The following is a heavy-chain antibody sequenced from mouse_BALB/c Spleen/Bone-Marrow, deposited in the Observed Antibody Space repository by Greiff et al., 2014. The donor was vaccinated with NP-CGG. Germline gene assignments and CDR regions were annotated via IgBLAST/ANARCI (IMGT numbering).Heavy chain of an antibody. CDR2: ISPYNGGT. J-gene: IGHJ4*01. Sequence: VQLKQSGPELVKPGASMKISCKASGYSFTGYTMNWVKQNHGKNLEWIGLISPYNGGTTYNQQFKGKATLTVDKSSSTAYMELLSLTSEDSAVYYCARPGTYYGNYHYAMDYWGQGTSVTVSS. V-gene: IGHV1-18*01. D-gene: IGHD2-10*01. CDR1: GYSFTGYT. CDR3: ARPGTYYGNYHYAMDY.